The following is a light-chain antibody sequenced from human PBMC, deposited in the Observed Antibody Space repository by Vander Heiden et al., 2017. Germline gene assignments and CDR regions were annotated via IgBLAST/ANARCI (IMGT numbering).Light chain of an antibody. Sequence: EIALTQSPVTLSVSPGERATLSCRASQSVRSNLAWYQQRPGQAPRLLIYGASTRATGIPARFSGSGSGIEFTLTISSLQSEDFAVYFCQQYDNWPPLTFGGGTRVEV. J-gene: IGKJ4*01. V-gene: IGKV3-15*01. CDR1: QSVRSN. CDR3: QQYDNWPPLT. CDR2: GAS.